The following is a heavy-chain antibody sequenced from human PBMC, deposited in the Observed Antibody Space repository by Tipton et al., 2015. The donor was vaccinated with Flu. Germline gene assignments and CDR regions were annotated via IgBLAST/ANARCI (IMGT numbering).Heavy chain of an antibody. V-gene: IGHV4-39*07. CDR1: GDSIRSSNYY. CDR3: ARRDYSNYVSDPKSWFDP. D-gene: IGHD4-11*01. Sequence: GLVKPSETLSLICGVSGDSIRSSNYYWGWIRQPPGKGLEWIGNTFHSGNTYLNPSLKSRVTISVDTSKNQFSLKMKSVTATDMAVYYCARRDYSNYVSDPKSWFDPWGQGTLVAVSS. CDR2: TFHSGNT. J-gene: IGHJ5*02.